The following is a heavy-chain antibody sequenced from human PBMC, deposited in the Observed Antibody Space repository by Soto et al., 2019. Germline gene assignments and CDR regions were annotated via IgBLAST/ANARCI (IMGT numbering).Heavy chain of an antibody. V-gene: IGHV3-74*01. CDR1: GFTYSSYW. Sequence: EVQLVESGGGLVQPGGSLRLSCAASGFTYSSYWMHWVRQAPGKGLVWVSRINSDGSSTTYADSVKGRFSISRDNAKNTLYLQMNSQRAEDTGIYYCARGEMATLWPFGYWGQGTLVAVSS. J-gene: IGHJ4*02. CDR3: ARGEMATLWPFGY. D-gene: IGHD5-12*01. CDR2: INSDGSST.